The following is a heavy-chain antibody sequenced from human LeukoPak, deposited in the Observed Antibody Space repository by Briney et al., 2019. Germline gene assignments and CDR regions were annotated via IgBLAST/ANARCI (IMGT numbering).Heavy chain of an antibody. CDR1: GCTFTGYY. CDR3: ARGKYSSSWYLLDY. D-gene: IGHD6-13*01. CDR2: INPNSGGT. Sequence: ASVKVSCKASGCTFTGYYMHWVRQAPGQGLEWMGWINPNSGGTNYAQKFQGRVTMTRDTSISTAYMELSRLRSDDTAVYYCARGKYSSSWYLLDYWGQGTLVTVSS. V-gene: IGHV1-2*02. J-gene: IGHJ4*02.